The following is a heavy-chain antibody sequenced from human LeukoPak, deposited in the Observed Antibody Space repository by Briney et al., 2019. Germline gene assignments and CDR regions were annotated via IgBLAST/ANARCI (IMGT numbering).Heavy chain of an antibody. Sequence: GGSLRLSCAASGFTFSRYWMSWVRQVPGKGLEWVANIKEDAGEIYYVDSVKGRFTISRDNAKNSLYLQMDSLRAEDTAVYYCARDPRGVVVTADHYFDYWGQGTLVTVSS. CDR2: IKEDAGEI. V-gene: IGHV3-7*01. J-gene: IGHJ4*02. D-gene: IGHD2-21*02. CDR3: ARDPRGVVVTADHYFDY. CDR1: GFTFSRYW.